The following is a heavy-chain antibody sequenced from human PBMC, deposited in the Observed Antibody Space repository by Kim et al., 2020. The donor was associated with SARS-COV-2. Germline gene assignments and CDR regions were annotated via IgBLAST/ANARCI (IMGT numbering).Heavy chain of an antibody. CDR2: ISSNGGST. Sequence: GGSLRLSCSASGFTFSSYAMHWVRQAPGKGLEYVSAISSNGGSTYYADSVKGRFTISRDSSKNTLFLQMSSLRVEDTAVYFCVKDQEETVPYYILVVHLAFDIWGQGTMVTVSS. CDR1: GFTFSSYA. D-gene: IGHD2-21*01. CDR3: VKDQEETVPYYILVVHLAFDI. J-gene: IGHJ3*02. V-gene: IGHV3-64D*06.